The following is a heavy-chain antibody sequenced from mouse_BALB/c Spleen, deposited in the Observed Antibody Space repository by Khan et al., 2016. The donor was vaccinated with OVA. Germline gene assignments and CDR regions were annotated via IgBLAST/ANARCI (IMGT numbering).Heavy chain of an antibody. D-gene: IGHD2-14*01. CDR1: GFDFSRYW. CDR3: ARGVRRYYYAMDY. V-gene: IGHV4-1*02. Sequence: EVKLMESGGGLVQPGGSLKLSCAASGFDFSRYWMSWVRQAPGKGLEWIGEINPDSSTINYTPSLKDKFIISRANAKNTLYLQMSKVRSEDTALYDWARGVRRYYYAMDYWGQGTSGTVSS. CDR2: INPDSSTI. J-gene: IGHJ4*01.